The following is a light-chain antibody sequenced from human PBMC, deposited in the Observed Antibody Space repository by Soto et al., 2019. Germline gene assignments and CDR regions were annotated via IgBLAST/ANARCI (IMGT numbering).Light chain of an antibody. V-gene: IGKV1-5*01. CDR1: QSISSW. CDR2: DAS. CDR3: QHYDSYSYT. Sequence: DIQMTQSPSTLSASVGDRVTITCRASQSISSWLAWYQQKPGKGPKLLIYDASSLESGVISRFSGSGSGTEFTLTISSLQPDDFAPYYCQHYDSYSYTFGQGTKLEIK. J-gene: IGKJ2*01.